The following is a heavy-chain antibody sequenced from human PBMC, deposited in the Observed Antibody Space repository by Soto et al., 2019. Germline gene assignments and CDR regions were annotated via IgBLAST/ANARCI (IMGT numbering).Heavy chain of an antibody. D-gene: IGHD3-10*01. CDR2: VYHSGTT. CDR1: GGSISGINW. CDR3: ARFGGGMDV. V-gene: IGHV4-4*02. Sequence: QVQLQESGPGLVKPSGTLSLTCAVSGGSISGINWWSWVRQPPGKGLEWIGAVYHSGTTNYNPSLKSRVNISVDKSKNQFALKLSSVTAAVTAVYYCARFGGGMDVWGQGTTVTVSS. J-gene: IGHJ6*02.